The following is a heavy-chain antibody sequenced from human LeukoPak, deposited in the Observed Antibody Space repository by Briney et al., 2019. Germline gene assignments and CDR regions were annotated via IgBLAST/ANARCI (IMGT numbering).Heavy chain of an antibody. V-gene: IGHV3-43D*03. CDR2: ISWDGGST. CDR3: AKDIGGGVLTGYFDY. J-gene: IGHJ4*02. CDR1: GFTFDDYA. D-gene: IGHD3-9*01. Sequence: GGSLRLSCAASGFTFDDYAMHWVRQAPGKGLEWVSLISWDGGSTYYADSVKGRFTISRDNSKNSLYLQMNSLRAEDTALYYCAKDIGGGVLTGYFDYWGQGTLVTVSS.